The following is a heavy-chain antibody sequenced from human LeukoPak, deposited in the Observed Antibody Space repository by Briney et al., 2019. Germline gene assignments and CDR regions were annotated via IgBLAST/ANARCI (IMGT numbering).Heavy chain of an antibody. CDR1: GFTFSSYA. CDR3: AKDLKLERAGY. D-gene: IGHD1-1*01. Sequence: QAGGPLRLSCAASGFTFSSYAMSWVRQAPGKGLEWVSAISGSGGSTYYADSVKGRFTISRDNSKNTLYLQMNSLRAEDTAVYYCAKDLKLERAGYWGQGALVTVSS. CDR2: ISGSGGST. V-gene: IGHV3-23*01. J-gene: IGHJ4*02.